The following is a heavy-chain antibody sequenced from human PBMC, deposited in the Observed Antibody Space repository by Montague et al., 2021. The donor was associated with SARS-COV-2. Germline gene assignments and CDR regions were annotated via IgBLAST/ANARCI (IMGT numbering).Heavy chain of an antibody. D-gene: IGHD2-15*01. Sequence: SLRLSCAASGFTFSSYSMHWVHQAPGKGLEWVAVISYDGSNKYYADSVKGRFTISRDNSKNTLYLQMNSLRAEDTAVYYCARSLAATLLVYFDYWGQGTLVTVSS. CDR1: GFTFSSYS. V-gene: IGHV3-30*04. CDR3: ARSLAATLLVYFDY. CDR2: ISYDGSNK. J-gene: IGHJ4*02.